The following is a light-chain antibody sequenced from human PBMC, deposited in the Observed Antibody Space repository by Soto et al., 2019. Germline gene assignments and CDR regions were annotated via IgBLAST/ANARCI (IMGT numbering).Light chain of an antibody. Sequence: DIQMTQSPSSLSASVGDRVTITCRASQGISNYLAWYQQKPGKVPRVLISAASTLQSGVPSRFSGSGSGTEFPLTISSLPPEDVATYHCQKYNSAPYTFGQVTKLEIK. CDR3: QKYNSAPYT. CDR1: QGISNY. CDR2: AAS. J-gene: IGKJ2*01. V-gene: IGKV1-27*01.